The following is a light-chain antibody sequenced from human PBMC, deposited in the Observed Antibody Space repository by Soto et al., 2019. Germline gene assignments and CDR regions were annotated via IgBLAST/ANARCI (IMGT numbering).Light chain of an antibody. CDR3: QQLNSYPPYT. CDR2: AAS. CDR1: QGISSY. J-gene: IGKJ2*01. Sequence: IQLTQSPSSLSASVGDRVTITCRASQGISSYLAWYQQKPGKAPKLLIYAASTLQSGVPSRFSGSGSRTDFTLTISSLQPEDFATYYCQQLNSYPPYTFGQGTKLEIK. V-gene: IGKV1-9*01.